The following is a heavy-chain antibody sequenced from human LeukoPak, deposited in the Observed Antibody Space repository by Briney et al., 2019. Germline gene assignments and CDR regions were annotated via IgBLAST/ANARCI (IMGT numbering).Heavy chain of an antibody. CDR2: ISGSGDIK. CDR3: AKHRGVHPPYYLDV. J-gene: IGHJ6*03. CDR1: GFTFDNYA. Sequence: GGSLRLSCAASGFTFDNYAMNWVRQAPGKGLEWVSSISGSGDIKDFGDSVKGRFTIPRDNSKNTLYLQVNILRAEDTAVYYCAKHRGVHPPYYLDVWGKGTTVTVSS. D-gene: IGHD3-10*01. V-gene: IGHV3-23*01.